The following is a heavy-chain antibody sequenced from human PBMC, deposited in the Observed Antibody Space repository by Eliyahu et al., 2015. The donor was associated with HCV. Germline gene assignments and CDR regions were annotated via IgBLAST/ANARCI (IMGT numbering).Heavy chain of an antibody. CDR1: GFTFSSYG. V-gene: IGHV3-30*18. CDR2: ISYDGSNK. D-gene: IGHD1-26*01. Sequence: QVQLVESGGGVVQPGRSLRLSCAASGFTFSSYGMPWVPQAPGKGLEWVAVISYDGSNKYYADSVKGRFTISRDNSKNTLYLQMNSLRAEDTAVYYCAKDRFYSGSYCDYWGQGTLVTVSS. J-gene: IGHJ4*02. CDR3: AKDRFYSGSYCDY.